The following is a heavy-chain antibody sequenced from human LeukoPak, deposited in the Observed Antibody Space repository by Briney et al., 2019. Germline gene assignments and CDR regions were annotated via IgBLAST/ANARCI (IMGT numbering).Heavy chain of an antibody. CDR1: GGSISSYY. CDR3: ARDRTAYYYDSSGYYIDAFDI. J-gene: IGHJ3*02. CDR2: IYYSGST. V-gene: IGHV4-59*01. D-gene: IGHD3-22*01. Sequence: SETLSLTCTVSGGSISSYYWSWIRQPPGKGLEWIGYIYYSGSTNYNPSLKSRVTISVDTSKNQFSLKLSSVTAADTAVYYCARDRTAYYYDSSGYYIDAFDIWGQGTMVTVSS.